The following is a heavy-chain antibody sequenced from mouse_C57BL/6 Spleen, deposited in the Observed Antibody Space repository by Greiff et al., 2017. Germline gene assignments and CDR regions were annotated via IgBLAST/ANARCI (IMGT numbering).Heavy chain of an antibody. CDR3: TALYYPVGYAMDY. V-gene: IGHV6-3*01. D-gene: IGHD1-1*01. J-gene: IGHJ4*01. CDR2: IRLKSDNYAT. Sequence: EVKVEESGGGLVQPGGSMKLSCVASGFTFSNYWMNWVRQSPEKGLEWVAQIRLKSDNYATHYAESVKGRFTISRDDSKSSVYLQMNNLRAEDTGIYYCTALYYPVGYAMDYWGQGTSVTVSS. CDR1: GFTFSNYW.